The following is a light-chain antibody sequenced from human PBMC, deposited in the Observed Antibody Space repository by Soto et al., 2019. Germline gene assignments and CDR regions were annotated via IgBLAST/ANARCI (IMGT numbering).Light chain of an antibody. CDR3: QQYGSSPLT. Sequence: EIVLTQSPVALSLSPGERATLSCRASQSVSSTLLTWYQQKPGQAPRLLISGASTGATGIPARFSGSGSGIEFTLTISRLEPEDFAVYYCQQYGSSPLTFGGGTKVDIK. J-gene: IGKJ4*01. V-gene: IGKV3-20*01. CDR1: QSVSSTL. CDR2: GAS.